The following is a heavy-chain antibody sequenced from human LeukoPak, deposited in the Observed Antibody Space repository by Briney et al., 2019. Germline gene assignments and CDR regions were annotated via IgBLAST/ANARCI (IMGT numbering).Heavy chain of an antibody. CDR3: AKEGTASKPSDLDY. Sequence: PEGSLRLSCAASGFTFSDYGIHWVRQAPGKGLEWVAFIRFDGSSKYYTDSVKGRFTISRDNFKNTLYLQMNSLRAEDTAVYYCAKEGTASKPSDLDYWGQGTLVTVSS. CDR2: IRFDGSSK. J-gene: IGHJ4*02. D-gene: IGHD1/OR15-1a*01. CDR1: GFTFSDYG. V-gene: IGHV3-30*02.